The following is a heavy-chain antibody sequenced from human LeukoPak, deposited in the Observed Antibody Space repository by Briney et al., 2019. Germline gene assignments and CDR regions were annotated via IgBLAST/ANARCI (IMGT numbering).Heavy chain of an antibody. V-gene: IGHV3-73*01. CDR1: GFTFSGSA. D-gene: IGHD1/OR15-1a*01. J-gene: IGHJ4*02. CDR3: TTVVGYNWNRRFDY. Sequence: GGSLRLSCAASGFTFSGSAMHWVRQASGKGLEWVGRIRSKANSYATTYAASVKGRFTISRDDSKNTAYLQMNSLKTEDTAVYYCTTVVGYNWNRRFDYWGQGTLVTVSS. CDR2: IRSKANSYAT.